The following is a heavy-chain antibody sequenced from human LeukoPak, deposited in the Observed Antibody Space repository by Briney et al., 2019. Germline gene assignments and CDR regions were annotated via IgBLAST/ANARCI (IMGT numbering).Heavy chain of an antibody. CDR3: AKAPYDSTQYDY. CDR2: ISWNSGSI. V-gene: IGHV3-9*01. D-gene: IGHD3-22*01. J-gene: IGHJ4*02. CDR1: GFTFDDYA. Sequence: PGGSLRLSCAASGFTFDDYAMHWVRQAPGKGLEWVSGISWNSGSIGYADSVKGRFTISRDNAKNSLYLQMNSLRAEDTALYYCAKAPYDSTQYDYWGQGTLVTVSS.